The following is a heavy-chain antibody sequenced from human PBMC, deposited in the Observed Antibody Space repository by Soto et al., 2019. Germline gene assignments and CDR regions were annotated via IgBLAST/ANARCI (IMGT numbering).Heavy chain of an antibody. D-gene: IGHD1-26*01. CDR3: ARAAYSGSYLTGTNYYYYGMDV. CDR2: INPNSGGT. J-gene: IGHJ6*02. CDR1: GYTFTGYY. V-gene: IGHV1-2*04. Sequence: QVQLVQSGAEVKKPGASVKVSCKASGYTFTGYYMHWVRQAPGQGLEWMGWINPNSGGTNYAQKFQGWVTMTRDTSISTAYMELSRLRSDDKAVYYCARAAYSGSYLTGTNYYYYGMDVWGQGTTVTVSS.